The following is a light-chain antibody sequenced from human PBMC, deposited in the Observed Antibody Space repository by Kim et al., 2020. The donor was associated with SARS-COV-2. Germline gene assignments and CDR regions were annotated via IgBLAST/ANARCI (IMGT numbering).Light chain of an antibody. CDR3: QTWGTGIQV. V-gene: IGLV4-69*01. CDR1: SGNSSYA. Sequence: ASVKLTCTQSSGNSSYAIAWHQQQPEKGPRYLMKLNSDGSHSKGDGIPDRFAGSSSGAERYLTISSLQSEDEADYYCQTWGTGIQVFGGGTKLTVL. J-gene: IGLJ2*01. CDR2: LNSDGSH.